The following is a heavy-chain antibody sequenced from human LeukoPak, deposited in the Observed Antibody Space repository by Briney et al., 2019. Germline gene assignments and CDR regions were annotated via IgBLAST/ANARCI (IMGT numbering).Heavy chain of an antibody. J-gene: IGHJ3*02. CDR3: ARETYSYDAFDI. Sequence: GGSLRLSCAASGFTFSDFYMSWIRQAPGKGLEWVSYISTGGSTIYYSDSVKGRFTISRDNAKNSLYLQMNSLRAEDTAVYYCARETYSYDAFDIWGQGTMVTVSS. V-gene: IGHV3-11*04. CDR2: ISTGGSTI. D-gene: IGHD5-18*01. CDR1: GFTFSDFY.